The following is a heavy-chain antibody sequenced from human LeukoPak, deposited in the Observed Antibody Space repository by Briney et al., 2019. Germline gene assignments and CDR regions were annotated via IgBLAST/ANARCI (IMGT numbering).Heavy chain of an antibody. V-gene: IGHV3-7*03. J-gene: IGHJ6*02. D-gene: IGHD3-16*01. CDR1: GFTFSSYW. CDR2: INHSGNVN. CDR3: ARGGGLDV. Sequence: PGGSLRLSCAASGFTFSSYWMNWARQAPGKGLEWVASINHSGNVNYYVDSVKGRFTISRDNAKNSLYLQMSNLRAEDTAVYFCARGGGLDVWGRGATVTVSS.